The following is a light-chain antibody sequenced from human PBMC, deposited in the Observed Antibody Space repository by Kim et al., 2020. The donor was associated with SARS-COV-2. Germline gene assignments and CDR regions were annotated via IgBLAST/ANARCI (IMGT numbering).Light chain of an antibody. CDR1: QSVTSSY. CDR2: GAS. CDR3: QQYGSSPTT. Sequence: EIVLTQSPGTLSLPPGERGTLSCRASQSVTSSYLAWYQQKPGQAPRLLIYGASSRATGIPDRFSGSGSGADFTLTISRLGPEDFAIYYCQQYGSSPTTFGQGTKVDIK. J-gene: IGKJ1*01. V-gene: IGKV3-20*01.